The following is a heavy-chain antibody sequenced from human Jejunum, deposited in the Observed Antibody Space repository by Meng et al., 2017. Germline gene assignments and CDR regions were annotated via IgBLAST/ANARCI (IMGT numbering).Heavy chain of an antibody. CDR3: AVPPCSGGWCYFDY. CDR1: GYTFTIYF. V-gene: IGHV1-3*04. Sequence: VHLLQSGAEVKKPWASVKVSCNVSGYTFTIYFIHWVRQAPGQRLEWMGWVNTDNGNTKYSQKFQDRVTITRDTSASTVYMDLRSLTSEDTAVYYCAVPPCSGGWCYFDYWGQGALVTVSS. CDR2: VNTDNGNT. J-gene: IGHJ4*02. D-gene: IGHD6-19*01.